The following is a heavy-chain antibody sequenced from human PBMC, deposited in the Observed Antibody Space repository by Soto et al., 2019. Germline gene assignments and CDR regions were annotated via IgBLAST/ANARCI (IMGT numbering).Heavy chain of an antibody. J-gene: IGHJ5*02. V-gene: IGHV3-30*04. CDR2: IAYDGSNR. D-gene: IGHD1-1*01. CDR3: ARDLQAGTDNVNWFAP. Sequence: QVQLVESGGGVVQPGRSLRLSCAASGFSISRSAMHWVRQAPGKGLEWVAVIAYDGSNRWYADSAKGRFTISRDNSKNTVYLEMSSLRGEDTAVYYCARDLQAGTDNVNWFAPWGQGTLVTVSP. CDR1: GFSISRSA.